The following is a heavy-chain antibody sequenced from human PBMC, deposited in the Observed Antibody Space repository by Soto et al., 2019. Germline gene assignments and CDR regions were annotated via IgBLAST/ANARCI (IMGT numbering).Heavy chain of an antibody. J-gene: IGHJ6*02. CDR3: ARSIRGPRRFNGMDV. V-gene: IGHV2-70*13. CDR1: GFSLTSPGMC. CDR2: IERDDDDK. Sequence: SGPTLVNPTETRTLTCTFSGFSLTSPGMCVSWIRQSPGKALEWLALIERDDDDKYYSTSLKTRLTISKDTRKNQVVLTMANMEPADTATYYCARSIRGPRRFNGMDVWG. D-gene: IGHD1-20*01.